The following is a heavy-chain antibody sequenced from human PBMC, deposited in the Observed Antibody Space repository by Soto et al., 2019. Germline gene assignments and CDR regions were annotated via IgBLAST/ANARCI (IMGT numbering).Heavy chain of an antibody. CDR1: GFTFSSYS. D-gene: IGHD2-21*02. CDR2: ISSSSSYI. V-gene: IGHV3-21*01. CDR3: ARTSPYCGGDCYCDY. Sequence: VSLRLSCAASGFTFSSYSMNWVRQAPGKGLEWVSSISSSSSYIYYADSVKGRFTISRDNAKNSLYLQMNSLRAEDTAVYYCARTSPYCGGDCYCDYWGQGTLVTVSS. J-gene: IGHJ4*02.